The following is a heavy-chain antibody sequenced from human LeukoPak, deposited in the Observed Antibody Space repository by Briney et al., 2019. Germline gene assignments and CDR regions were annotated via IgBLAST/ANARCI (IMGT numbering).Heavy chain of an antibody. CDR1: GYTFTSYG. D-gene: IGHD3-16*01. J-gene: IGHJ5*02. CDR2: INPSGGST. Sequence: ASVTVSCKASGYTFTSYGISWVRQAPGQGLEWMGIINPSGGSTSYAQKFQGRVTMTRDMSTSTVYMELSSLRSEDTAVYYCARDPGDDGWFDPWGQGTLVTVSS. V-gene: IGHV1-46*01. CDR3: ARDPGDDGWFDP.